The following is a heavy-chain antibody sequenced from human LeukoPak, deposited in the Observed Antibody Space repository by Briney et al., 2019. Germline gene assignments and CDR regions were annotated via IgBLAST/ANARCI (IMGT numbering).Heavy chain of an antibody. CDR3: AKDFVRLNYYGSGSYADY. D-gene: IGHD3-10*01. Sequence: GGSLRLSCAASGFTFSSYVMSWVRQAPGKGLEWVSSISGSGGSTYYADSVKGGFTISRDNSNNTLYLQMNSLRAEDTAVYYCAKDFVRLNYYGSGSYADYWGQGTLVTVSS. CDR1: GFTFSSYV. CDR2: ISGSGGST. J-gene: IGHJ4*02. V-gene: IGHV3-23*01.